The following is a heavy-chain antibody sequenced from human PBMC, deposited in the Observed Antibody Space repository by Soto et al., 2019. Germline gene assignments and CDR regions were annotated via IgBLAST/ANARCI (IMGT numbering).Heavy chain of an antibody. V-gene: IGHV4-61*08. CDR3: ARARTSLAGAP. J-gene: IGHJ4*02. CDR2: IYFSGRT. Sequence: SQPLPLTCTVSGASGSSGDYYWTWIRQPPGKGLEWVGHIYFSGRTNYIPSLESRVTISLDTSKNPFSLKLRSVSAADTAMEDCARARTSLAGAPWGQRITVT. CDR1: GASGSSGDYY. D-gene: IGHD1-26*01.